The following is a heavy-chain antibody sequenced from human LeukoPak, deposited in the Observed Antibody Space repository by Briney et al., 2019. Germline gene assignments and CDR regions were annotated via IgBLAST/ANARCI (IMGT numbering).Heavy chain of an antibody. Sequence: SQTLSLTCAISGDSVSSNSAAWNWIRQSPSRGLEWLGRTYYRSKWYNDYAVSVKSRITINPDTSKNQFSLQLNSVTPEDTAVYYCARDSSNKNTGYQLPRPNWFDPWGQGTLVTVSS. CDR3: ARDSSNKNTGYQLPRPNWFDP. CDR1: GDSVSSNSAA. V-gene: IGHV6-1*01. J-gene: IGHJ5*02. CDR2: TYYRSKWYN. D-gene: IGHD2-2*01.